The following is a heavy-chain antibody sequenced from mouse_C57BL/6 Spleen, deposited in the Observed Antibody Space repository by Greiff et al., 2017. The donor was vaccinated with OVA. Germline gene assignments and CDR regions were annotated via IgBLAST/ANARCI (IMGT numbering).Heavy chain of an antibody. Sequence: VQRVESGAELVKPGASVKISCKASGYAFSSYWMNWVKQRPGKGLEWIGQIYPGDGDTNYNGKFKGKATLTADKSSSTAYMQLSSLTSEDSAVYFCARGVIGGFDYWGQGTTLTVSS. J-gene: IGHJ2*01. CDR3: ARGVIGGFDY. CDR2: IYPGDGDT. CDR1: GYAFSSYW. D-gene: IGHD1-1*01. V-gene: IGHV1-80*01.